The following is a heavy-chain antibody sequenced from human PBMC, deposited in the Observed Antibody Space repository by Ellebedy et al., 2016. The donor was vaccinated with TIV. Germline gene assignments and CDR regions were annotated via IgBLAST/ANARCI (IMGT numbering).Heavy chain of an antibody. CDR1: GFTFSYFW. J-gene: IGHJ5*02. CDR3: VGFGVFNL. Sequence: GESLKISCATSGFTFSYFWMHWVRQAPGKGLEWVAHIKTDGSETYYVDSVKGRFTISRENAKNALFLQMDGLRVDDSAVYYCVGFGVFNLWGQGAPVTVSS. D-gene: IGHD3-3*01. CDR2: IKTDGSET. V-gene: IGHV3-7*01.